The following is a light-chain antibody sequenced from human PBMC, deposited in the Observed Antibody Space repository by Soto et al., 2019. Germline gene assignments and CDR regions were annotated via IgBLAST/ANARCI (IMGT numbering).Light chain of an antibody. CDR2: DAS. CDR3: QQYDSLPLT. V-gene: IGKV1-33*01. CDR1: QYIRNF. Sequence: DIEMTQSPSSLSASVGDRVTITCQASQYIRNFLNWYQQKPGKAPSLLIYDASNLETGVPSRFSGSGSGSYFTFTISSLQPEDIATYYCQQYDSLPLTFGGGTKVKIK. J-gene: IGKJ4*01.